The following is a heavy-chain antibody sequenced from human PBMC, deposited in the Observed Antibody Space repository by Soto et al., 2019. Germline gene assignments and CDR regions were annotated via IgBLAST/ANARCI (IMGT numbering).Heavy chain of an antibody. Sequence: SETLSLTCTVSGGSIRSYYWTWIRQPPGKGLEWLGYIFYSGSTFYNPSLKSRVTISIHTSKSQFSLQLTSVTAADTAVYYCARGAADTAMVDSWGQGTLVTV. D-gene: IGHD5-18*01. V-gene: IGHV4-59*01. CDR1: GGSIRSYY. CDR3: ARGAADTAMVDS. CDR2: IFYSGST. J-gene: IGHJ4*02.